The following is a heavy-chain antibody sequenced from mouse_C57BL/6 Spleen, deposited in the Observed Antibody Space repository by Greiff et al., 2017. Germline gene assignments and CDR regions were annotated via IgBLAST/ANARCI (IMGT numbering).Heavy chain of an antibody. V-gene: IGHV14-4*01. D-gene: IGHD2-2*01. Sequence: VQLQQSGAELVRPGASVKLSCTASGFNITDDYMHWVKQRPGQGLEWIGWIDPENGNTEYASKFQGKATITANTSSNTAYLQLSSLTTEDTAIYYCTTRLPRWGQGTTLTVSS. CDR3: TTRLPR. CDR2: IDPENGNT. J-gene: IGHJ2*01. CDR1: GFNITDDY.